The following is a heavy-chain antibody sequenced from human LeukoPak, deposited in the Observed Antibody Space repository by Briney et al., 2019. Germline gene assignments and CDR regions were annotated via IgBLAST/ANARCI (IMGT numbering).Heavy chain of an antibody. CDR1: GFTFSNYW. Sequence: PGGSLRLSCAASGFTFSNYWMSWVRQAPGKGLEWVANIKQDGSEKYYVDSVKGRFTISRDNAKNSLSLQMNSLRAEDTAVYYCARLVAVAGNRNFDYWGQGTLVTVSS. CDR3: ARLVAVAGNRNFDY. V-gene: IGHV3-7*01. CDR2: IKQDGSEK. D-gene: IGHD6-19*01. J-gene: IGHJ4*02.